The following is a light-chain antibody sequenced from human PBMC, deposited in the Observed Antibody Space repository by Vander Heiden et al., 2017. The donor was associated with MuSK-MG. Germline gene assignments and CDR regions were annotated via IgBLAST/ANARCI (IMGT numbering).Light chain of an antibody. CDR3: QQGDSRPLS. CDR1: QHVGDC. J-gene: IGKJ4*01. Sequence: EFVLTQSPPPPSSSPGDTATRPCRVSQHVGDCLAWYKQKPGQAPRLLISGASKRSPDTPGRFSGHGPGTDFTLTIRILESEDFAIYFCQQGDSRPLSFGGGTNVDSK. V-gene: IGKV3-11*01. CDR2: GAS.